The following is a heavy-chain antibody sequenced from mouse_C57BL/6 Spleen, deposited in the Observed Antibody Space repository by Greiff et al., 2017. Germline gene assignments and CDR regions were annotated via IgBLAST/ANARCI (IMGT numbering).Heavy chain of an antibody. V-gene: IGHV1-74*01. Sequence: QVQLKQPGAELVKPGASVKVSCKASGYTFTSYWMHWVKQRPGQGLEWIGRIHPSDSDTNYNQKFKGKATLTVDKSSSTAYMQLSSLTSEDSAVYYCAINYDYDGDYFDYWGQGTTLTVSS. J-gene: IGHJ2*01. D-gene: IGHD2-4*01. CDR3: AINYDYDGDYFDY. CDR2: IHPSDSDT. CDR1: GYTFTSYW.